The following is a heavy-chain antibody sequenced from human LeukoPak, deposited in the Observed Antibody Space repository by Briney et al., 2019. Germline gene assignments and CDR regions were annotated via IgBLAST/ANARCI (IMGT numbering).Heavy chain of an antibody. CDR3: ARPTTGSVWFDP. J-gene: IGHJ5*02. CDR2: IYYSGST. V-gene: IGHV4-39*01. CDR1: GGSFSGYC. D-gene: IGHD4-17*01. Sequence: SETLSLTCAVYGGSFSGYCWGLIRQPPGKGLEWIGSIYYSGSTYYNPSLKSRVTISVDTSKNQFSLKLSSVTAADTAVYYCARPTTGSVWFDPWGQGTLVTVSS.